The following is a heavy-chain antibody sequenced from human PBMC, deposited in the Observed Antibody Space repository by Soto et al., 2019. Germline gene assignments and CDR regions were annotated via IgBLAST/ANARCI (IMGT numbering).Heavy chain of an antibody. J-gene: IGHJ5*02. D-gene: IGHD6-13*01. V-gene: IGHV3-30*03. CDR3: AYSSSWYPYNWFAP. CDR2: ISYDGSNK. Sequence: GGSLRLSCAASGFTFSSYGMHWVRQAAGKGLEWVAVISYDGSNKYYADSVKGRFTISRDNSKNTLYLQMNSLRAEDTAVYYWAYSSSWYPYNWFAPGGKEPLVTFPS. CDR1: GFTFSSYG.